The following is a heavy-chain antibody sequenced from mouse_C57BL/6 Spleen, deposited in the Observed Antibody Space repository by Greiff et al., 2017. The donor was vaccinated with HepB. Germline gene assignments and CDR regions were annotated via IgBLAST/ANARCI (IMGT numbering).Heavy chain of an antibody. J-gene: IGHJ4*01. CDR1: GYTFTDYY. V-gene: IGHV1-76*01. CDR2: IYPGSGNT. CDR3: ARRGSYYSNYAYAMDY. Sequence: VQLQQSGAELVRPGASVKLSCKASGYTFTDYYINWVKQRPGQGLEWIARIYPGSGNTYYNEKFKGKATLTAEKSSSTAYMQLSSLTSEDSAVYFCARRGSYYSNYAYAMDYWGQGTSVTVSS. D-gene: IGHD2-5*01.